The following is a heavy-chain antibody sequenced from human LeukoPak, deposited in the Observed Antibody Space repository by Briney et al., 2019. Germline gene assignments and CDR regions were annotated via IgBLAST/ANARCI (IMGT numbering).Heavy chain of an antibody. Sequence: GASVKVSCKASGYTFTGYYMHWVRQAPGQGLEWMGWINPNSGGTNYTQKFQGRVTMPRDPSISTAYMEPSRLRSDNTAVYYCARRYCSGGSCYRYFDYWGQGTLVTVSS. CDR1: GYTFTGYY. CDR2: INPNSGGT. J-gene: IGHJ4*02. V-gene: IGHV1-2*02. D-gene: IGHD2-15*01. CDR3: ARRYCSGGSCYRYFDY.